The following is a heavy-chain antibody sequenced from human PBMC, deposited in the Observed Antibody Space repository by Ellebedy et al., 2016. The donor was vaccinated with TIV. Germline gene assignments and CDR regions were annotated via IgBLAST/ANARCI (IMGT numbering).Heavy chain of an antibody. V-gene: IGHV3-53*01. CDR3: ARGPVRYTQKGGFLDY. J-gene: IGHJ4*02. CDR1: GFTVSSSY. CDR2: VYSGGNT. Sequence: PGGSLRLSCAASGFTVSSSYMTWVRQAPGKGLEWVSVVYSGGNTYYADSVKGRFTISRDNSKNTLSLEMNSLRVDDTAVYFGARGPVRYTQKGGFLDYWGQGTLVTVSS. D-gene: IGHD3-16*01.